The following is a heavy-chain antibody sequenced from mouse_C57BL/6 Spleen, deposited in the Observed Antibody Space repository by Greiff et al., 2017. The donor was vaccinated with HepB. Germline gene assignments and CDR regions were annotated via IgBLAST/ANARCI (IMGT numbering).Heavy chain of an antibody. D-gene: IGHD4-1*01. CDR1: GFSLTSYG. CDR3: ARKGGGNWGFAY. CDR2: IWSGGST. Sequence: VHLVESGPGLVQPSQSLSITCTVSGFSLTSYGVHWVRQSPGKGLEWLGVIWSGGSTDYNAAFISRLSISKDNSKSQVFFKMNSLQADDTAIYYCARKGGGNWGFAYWGQGTLVTVSA. J-gene: IGHJ3*01. V-gene: IGHV2-2*01.